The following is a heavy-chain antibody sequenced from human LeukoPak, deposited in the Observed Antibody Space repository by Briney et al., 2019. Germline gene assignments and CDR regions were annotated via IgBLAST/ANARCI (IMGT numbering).Heavy chain of an antibody. D-gene: IGHD2-15*01. CDR3: TRGRGSD. CDR2: IHTTGTI. Sequence: PGGSLRLSCEDSGFDDCTYFMGWVRQPPGKGLHYVSIIHTTGTIYYADFVKGRFTISRDNLKNTLFPQMNSLRAEDTAVYYCTRGRGSDWGQGTLVTVSS. V-gene: IGHV3-53*01. J-gene: IGHJ4*02. CDR1: GFDDCTYF.